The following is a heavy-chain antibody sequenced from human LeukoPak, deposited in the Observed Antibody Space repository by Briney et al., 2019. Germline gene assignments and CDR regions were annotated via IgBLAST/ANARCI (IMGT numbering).Heavy chain of an antibody. CDR1: GFTFSGYA. J-gene: IGHJ4*02. D-gene: IGHD3-10*01. CDR3: ANFGDLVLGIDY. CDR2: ISGSGGST. V-gene: IGHV3-23*01. Sequence: GGSLRLSCAASGFTFSGYAMSWVRQAPGKGLEWVSAISGSGGSTYYADSVRGRFTISRDNSKNTLYLQMNSLRAEDTAVYYCANFGDLVLGIDYWGQGTLVTVSS.